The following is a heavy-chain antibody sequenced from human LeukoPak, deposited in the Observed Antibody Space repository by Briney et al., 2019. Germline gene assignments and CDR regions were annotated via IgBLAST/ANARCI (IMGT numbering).Heavy chain of an antibody. CDR3: ARDLVVAGLVP. CDR2: ISESGSPI. D-gene: IGHD3-22*01. J-gene: IGHJ5*02. Sequence: GGSLRLSCAASGLTFRTYAMSWVRQAPGKGLEWVSYISESGSPIYNADSVKGRFTISRDNSKNSLYLQMNSLRAEDTAIYYCARDLVVAGLVPWGQGTLVLVSS. CDR1: GLTFRTYA. V-gene: IGHV3-48*03.